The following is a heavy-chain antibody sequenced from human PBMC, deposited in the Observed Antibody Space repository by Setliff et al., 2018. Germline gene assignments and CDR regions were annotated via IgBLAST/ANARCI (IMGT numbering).Heavy chain of an antibody. CDR3: ARGTGNPGLGYAFDT. CDR2: ISSSSSTI. D-gene: IGHD6-19*01. CDR1: GFTFSSYS. J-gene: IGHJ3*02. V-gene: IGHV3-48*01. Sequence: PGGSLRLSCAASGFTFSSYSMNWVRQAPGKGLEWVSYISSSSSTIYYADSVKGRFTISRDNAKNSLYLQMNSLRAEDTAVYYCARGTGNPGLGYAFDTWGQGTMVTVSS.